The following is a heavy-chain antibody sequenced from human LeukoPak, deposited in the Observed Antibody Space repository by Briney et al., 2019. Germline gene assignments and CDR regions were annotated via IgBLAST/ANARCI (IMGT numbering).Heavy chain of an antibody. J-gene: IGHJ3*01. V-gene: IGHV1-2*02. CDR3: ARERNYGDYGNAFDV. Sequence: GSVTVSCKASGFTFSDYYINWMRQAPGKGLEWVGCINPKRGVTTYAQKFQGRVTMTRDTTITTAYMELTRLRSDDTTIYYCARERNYGDYGNAFDVWGQGTKVTVSS. CDR2: INPKRGVT. CDR1: GFTFSDYY. D-gene: IGHD4-17*01.